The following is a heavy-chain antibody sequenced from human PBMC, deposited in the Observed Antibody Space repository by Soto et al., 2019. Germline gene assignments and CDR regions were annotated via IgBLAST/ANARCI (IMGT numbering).Heavy chain of an antibody. CDR2: ISTYNGDR. CDR1: GYTFTNYG. Sequence: ASVKVSCKASGYTFTNYGISWVRQAPGQGLEWLGWISTYNGDRDFAQKVQGRVTMTTYTSTTTAYMELRSLRSNDTAVYYCARSRAGGTWEQYPSFYFDYWGQGALVTVSS. V-gene: IGHV1-18*01. J-gene: IGHJ4*02. D-gene: IGHD1-26*01. CDR3: ARSRAGGTWEQYPSFYFDY.